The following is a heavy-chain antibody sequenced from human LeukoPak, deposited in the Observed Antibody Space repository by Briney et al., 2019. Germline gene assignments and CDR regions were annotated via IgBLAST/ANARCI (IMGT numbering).Heavy chain of an antibody. J-gene: IGHJ4*02. D-gene: IGHD2-2*01. Sequence: GGSLRLSCAASGFTFSSYSMNWVRQAPGKGLEGVSSISSSSSYIYYADSVKGRFTISRDNAKNSLYLQMNSLRAEDTAVYYCARDGCSSTSCLIDYWGQGTLVTVSS. CDR3: ARDGCSSTSCLIDY. CDR2: ISSSSSYI. V-gene: IGHV3-21*01. CDR1: GFTFSSYS.